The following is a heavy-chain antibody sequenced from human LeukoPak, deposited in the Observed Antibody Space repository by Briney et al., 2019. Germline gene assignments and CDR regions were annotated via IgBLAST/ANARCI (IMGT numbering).Heavy chain of an antibody. Sequence: PGGSLRLSCAASGFTFSSHGMSWVRQAPGKGLEWVSTISGSGDNTYYADSVKGRFTISRDNSKNTLNLQMNSLRAEDTAVYYCARDLGQYYDTSDNWFDPWGQGTLVTVSS. CDR1: GFTFSSHG. CDR3: ARDLGQYYDTSDNWFDP. CDR2: ISGSGDNT. J-gene: IGHJ5*02. D-gene: IGHD3-22*01. V-gene: IGHV3-23*01.